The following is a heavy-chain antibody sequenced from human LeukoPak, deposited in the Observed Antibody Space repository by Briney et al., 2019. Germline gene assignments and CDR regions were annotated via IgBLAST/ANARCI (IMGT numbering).Heavy chain of an antibody. Sequence: SVKVSCKASGGTFSSYAINWVRQAPGQGPEWVGGIIPIFGRANYAQKFQGRVTMTTDESTSTAYMELSSLRSEDTAVYYCARVFARSGEISGSYFYYWGQGTLVTVSS. J-gene: IGHJ4*02. CDR3: ARVFARSGEISGSYFYY. CDR1: GGTFSSYA. V-gene: IGHV1-69*05. D-gene: IGHD1-26*01. CDR2: IIPIFGRA.